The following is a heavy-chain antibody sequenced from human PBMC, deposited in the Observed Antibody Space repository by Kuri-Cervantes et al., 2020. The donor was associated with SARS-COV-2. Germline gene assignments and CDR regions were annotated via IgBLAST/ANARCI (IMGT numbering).Heavy chain of an antibody. CDR2: ISGSGDST. CDR1: GFTFSSYA. D-gene: IGHD1-1*01. J-gene: IGHJ4*02. CDR3: VRDGDHWNFDY. Sequence: ETLSLTCAASGFTFSSYAMSWVRQAPGKGLEWVSAISGSGDSTHYADSVKGRFTISRDNAKNMLFLQMNSLRAEDTAVYYCVRDGDHWNFDYWGQGTLVTGYS. V-gene: IGHV3-23*01.